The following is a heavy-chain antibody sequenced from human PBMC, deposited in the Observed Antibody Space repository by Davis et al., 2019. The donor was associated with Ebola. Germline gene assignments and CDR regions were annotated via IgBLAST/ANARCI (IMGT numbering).Heavy chain of an antibody. J-gene: IGHJ4*02. CDR1: GFTFSSYG. Sequence: SLIISCASSGFTFSSYGMHWVRQAPGKGLEWVAVIWYDGSDKYYADSVKGRFTISRDNSKNTLYLQMNSLRAEDTAVYYCARDPSATVVAHPYDYWGQGTLVTVSS. CDR2: IWYDGSDK. V-gene: IGHV3-33*01. D-gene: IGHD2-15*01. CDR3: ARDPSATVVAHPYDY.